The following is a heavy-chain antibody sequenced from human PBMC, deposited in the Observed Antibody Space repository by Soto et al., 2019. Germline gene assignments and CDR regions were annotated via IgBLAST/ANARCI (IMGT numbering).Heavy chain of an antibody. J-gene: IGHJ6*02. CDR3: ARGGLHRSGYEYYYYYYGLDV. Sequence: EGQLVESGGGLVQPGESLRLSCAGSGFTFNSDWMSCVRQAPGKGLEWVAKVQQDGSEKYYVDSVKGRFTISRDNAKNSVYLQMNSLRVEETAVYYCARGGLHRSGYEYYYYYYGLDVWGQGTTVTVAS. V-gene: IGHV3-7*03. CDR1: GFTFNSDW. D-gene: IGHD5-12*01. CDR2: VQQDGSEK.